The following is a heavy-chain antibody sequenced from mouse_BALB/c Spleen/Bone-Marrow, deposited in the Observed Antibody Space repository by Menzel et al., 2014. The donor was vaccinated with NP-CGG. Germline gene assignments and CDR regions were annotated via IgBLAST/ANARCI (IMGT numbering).Heavy chain of an antibody. CDR2: IHYSGYT. D-gene: IGHD2-3*01. J-gene: IGHJ4*01. CDR3: ARTDGYYAMDY. Sequence: VQLQQSGPDLVKPSQSLSLTCTVTGYSITSGYSWHWIRQFPGNILEWMGYIHYSGYTNYNPSLKSRISITRDTSKIQFFLQLNSVTTEDTATYYCARTDGYYAMDYWGQGTSVTVSS. V-gene: IGHV3-1*02. CDR1: GYSITSGYS.